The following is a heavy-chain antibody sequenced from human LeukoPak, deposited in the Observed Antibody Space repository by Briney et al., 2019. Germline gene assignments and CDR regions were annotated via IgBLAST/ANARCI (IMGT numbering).Heavy chain of an antibody. CDR1: GVTFSSYG. D-gene: IGHD6-13*01. J-gene: IGHJ4*02. CDR2: LISTGTT. CDR3: ARVGYSSSWFFFNF. Sequence: GGSLRLSCAASGVTFSSYGMSWVRQAPGKGLGWVSTLISTGTTFYAGSVEGRFTISRANSENTLYLQMDSLRAADTALYYCARVGYSSSWFFFNFWGQGTLVTVSS. V-gene: IGHV3-23*05.